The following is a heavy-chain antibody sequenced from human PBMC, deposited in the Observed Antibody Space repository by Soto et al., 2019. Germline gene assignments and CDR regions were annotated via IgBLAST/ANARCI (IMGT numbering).Heavy chain of an antibody. J-gene: IGHJ6*02. CDR2: ISSSSSYI. D-gene: IGHD3-22*01. CDR3: ARYDSSGYYWPYYYYGMDV. Sequence: GGSLRLSCAVSGFNVRANYMNWVRQAPGKGLEWVSSISSSSSYIYYADSVKGRFTISRDNAKNSLYLQMNSLRAEDTAVYYCARYDSSGYYWPYYYYGMDVWGQGTTVTVSS. CDR1: GFNVRANY. V-gene: IGHV3-21*01.